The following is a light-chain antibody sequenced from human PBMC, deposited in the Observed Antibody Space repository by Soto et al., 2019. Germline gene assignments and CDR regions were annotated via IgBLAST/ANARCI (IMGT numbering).Light chain of an antibody. CDR2: AAS. CDR3: QQYGTSPRT. V-gene: IGKV3-20*01. CDR1: QTISNNY. J-gene: IGKJ1*01. Sequence: EIVLTQSPGTLSLSPGEGATLSCRASQTISNNYLAWSQHKPGQAPRLLIHAASTRATGIPDRFSGSGSGPDFTLTVNRLEPEDFAVYYCQQYGTSPRTFGQGIKVEI.